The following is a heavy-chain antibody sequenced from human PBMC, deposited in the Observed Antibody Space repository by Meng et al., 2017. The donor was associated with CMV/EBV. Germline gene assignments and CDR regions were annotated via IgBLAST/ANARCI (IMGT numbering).Heavy chain of an antibody. V-gene: IGHV4-61*02. CDR1: GGSISRGRYY. D-gene: IGHD3-10*01. Sequence: LRGLAPGLWKPSQTRSLTCTVSGGSISRGRYYWVLTRHPAGKGLEWIGRIYTSGSTNYNPSLKSRVTISVDTSKNQFSLKLSSVTAADTAVYYCASVQGLGVSWGQGTLVTVSS. CDR3: ASVQGLGVS. J-gene: IGHJ4*02. CDR2: IYTSGST.